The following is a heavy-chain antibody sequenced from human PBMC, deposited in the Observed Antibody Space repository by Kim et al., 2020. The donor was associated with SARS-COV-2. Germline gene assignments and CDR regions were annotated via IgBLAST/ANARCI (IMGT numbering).Heavy chain of an antibody. J-gene: IGHJ3*02. Sequence: SETLSLTCAVSGGSISSSNWWSWVRQPPGKGLEWIGEIYHSGSTNYNPSLKSRVTISVDKSKNQFSLKLSSVTAADTAVYYCARLKVVITGYSAFDIWGQGTMVTVSS. D-gene: IGHD3-22*01. V-gene: IGHV4-4*02. CDR2: IYHSGST. CDR1: GGSISSSNW. CDR3: ARLKVVITGYSAFDI.